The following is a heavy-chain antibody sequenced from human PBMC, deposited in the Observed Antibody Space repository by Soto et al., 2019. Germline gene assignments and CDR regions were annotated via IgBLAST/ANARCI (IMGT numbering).Heavy chain of an antibody. V-gene: IGHV4-39*01. CDR2: IYYSGST. CDR3: ARHWDLREHYYYGMDV. J-gene: IGHJ6*02. Sequence: SETLSLTCTVSGGSISSSSYYWGWIRQPPGKGLEWIGSIYYSGSTYYNPSLKSRVTISVDTSKNQFSLKLSSVTAADTAVYYCARHWDLREHYYYGMDVWGQGTTVTVSS. CDR1: GGSISSSSYY. D-gene: IGHD1-26*01.